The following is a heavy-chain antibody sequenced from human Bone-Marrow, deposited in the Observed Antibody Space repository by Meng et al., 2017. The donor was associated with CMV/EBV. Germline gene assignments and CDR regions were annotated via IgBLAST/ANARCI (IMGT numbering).Heavy chain of an antibody. Sequence: GGSLRLSCTASGFTFGDYAMSWVRQAPGKGLEWVGFIRSKAYGGTTEYAASVKGRFTISRDDSKSIAYLQMNSLKTEDTAVYYCTTVSVVVPAAPDWGQGTLVTVSS. CDR1: GFTFGDYA. CDR2: IRSKAYGGTT. D-gene: IGHD2-2*01. V-gene: IGHV3-49*04. J-gene: IGHJ4*02. CDR3: TTVSVVVPAAPD.